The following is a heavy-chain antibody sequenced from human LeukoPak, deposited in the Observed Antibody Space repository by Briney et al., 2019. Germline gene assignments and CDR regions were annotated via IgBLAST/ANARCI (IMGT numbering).Heavy chain of an antibody. CDR3: ASGYSGYDLPDY. V-gene: IGHV3-53*01. D-gene: IGHD5-12*01. CDR1: GFTVSSNY. CDR2: IYSGGST. Sequence: GGSLRLSCAASGFTVSSNYMSWVRQAPGKGLEWVSVIYSGGSTYYADSVKGRFTISRDNSKNTLYLQMNSLRAEDTAVYYCASGYSGYDLPDYWGQGTLVTVSS. J-gene: IGHJ4*02.